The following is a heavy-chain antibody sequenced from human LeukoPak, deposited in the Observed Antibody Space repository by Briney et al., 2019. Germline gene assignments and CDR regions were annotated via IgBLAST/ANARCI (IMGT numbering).Heavy chain of an antibody. CDR3: ARERYSSSGTYYFDY. V-gene: IGHV1-2*02. J-gene: IGHJ4*02. D-gene: IGHD6-6*01. Sequence: ASVKVSCKASGYSFTGYYLHWVRQAPGQGLEWMGWINPISGDTNCAQDFQGRVTMTRDTSISTAYMELSRLRSDDTAVYFCARERYSSSGTYYFDYWGQGTLVTVSS. CDR1: GYSFTGYY. CDR2: INPISGDT.